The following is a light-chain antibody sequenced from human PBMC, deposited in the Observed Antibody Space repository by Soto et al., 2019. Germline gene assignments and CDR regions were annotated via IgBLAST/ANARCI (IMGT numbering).Light chain of an antibody. CDR1: SADVSSSNF. Sequence: QSALTQPASVSGSPGQSITISCTGISADVSSSNFVSWYQHRPGKAPRLILYDVSHRPSGVSNRFSGSKSGNTASLTISGLQAEDEADYYCSSYTAFTTYVFGSGTKLTVL. J-gene: IGLJ1*01. CDR2: DVS. V-gene: IGLV2-14*03. CDR3: SSYTAFTTYV.